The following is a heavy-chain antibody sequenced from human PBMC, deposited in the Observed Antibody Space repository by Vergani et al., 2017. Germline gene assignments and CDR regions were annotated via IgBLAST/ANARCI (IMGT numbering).Heavy chain of an antibody. CDR2: IKNKTDGGTT. Sequence: EVQLVESGGGLVKPGGSLRLSCAASGFTFSHAWMSWVRQAPGKGLEWVGRIKNKTDGGTTDFAAPVKGRFNIARDDSKNTLYLQMNSLKTEDTAVYYCTTRGIIAGAGTIGASSYYYYRDVWGKGTTVTVSS. J-gene: IGHJ6*03. CDR1: GFTFSHAW. D-gene: IGHD6-19*01. CDR3: TTRGIIAGAGTIGASSYYYYRDV. V-gene: IGHV3-15*01.